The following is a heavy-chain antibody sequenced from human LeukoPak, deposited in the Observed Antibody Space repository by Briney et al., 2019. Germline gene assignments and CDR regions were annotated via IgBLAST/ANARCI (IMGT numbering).Heavy chain of an antibody. Sequence: SETLSLTCAVYGGSFSGYYWSWIRQPPGKWLEWIGEINHSGSTNYNPSLKSRVTISVDTSKNQFSLKLSSVTAADTAVYYCARGIPPRYMVRGVKKYNWFDPWGQGTLVTVSS. J-gene: IGHJ5*02. CDR2: INHSGST. D-gene: IGHD3-10*01. CDR3: ARGIPPRYMVRGVKKYNWFDP. V-gene: IGHV4-34*01. CDR1: GGSFSGYY.